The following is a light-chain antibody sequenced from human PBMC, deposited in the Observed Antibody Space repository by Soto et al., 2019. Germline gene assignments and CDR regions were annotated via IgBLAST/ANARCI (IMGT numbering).Light chain of an antibody. Sequence: VVWLRLPPPCPSPLGRRASTPSSFVKSFVASYGNTLWNWFQQRPGQSPRRLIYKVSNRDSGVPDRFSGSGSGTDFTLKISRVEAEDVGVYYCMQPTLWPPITFGQGTRLEIK. CDR3: MQPTLWPPIT. V-gene: IGKV2-30*01. CDR1: KSFVASYGNTL. CDR2: KVS. J-gene: IGKJ5*01.